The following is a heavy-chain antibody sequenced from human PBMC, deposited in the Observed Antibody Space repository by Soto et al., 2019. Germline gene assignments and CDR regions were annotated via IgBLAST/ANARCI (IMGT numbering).Heavy chain of an antibody. CDR1: GYTFTGYY. D-gene: IGHD2-2*01. J-gene: IGHJ6*02. CDR3: ARDGVVVPAANYYYYGMDV. V-gene: IGHV1-2*04. CDR2: INPNSGGT. Sequence: ASVKVSCKASGYTFTGYYMHWVRQAPGQGLEWMGWINPNSGGTNYAQKFQGWVTMTRDTSISTAYMELSRLRSDDTAVYYCARDGVVVPAANYYYYGMDVRGQGTTVTVSS.